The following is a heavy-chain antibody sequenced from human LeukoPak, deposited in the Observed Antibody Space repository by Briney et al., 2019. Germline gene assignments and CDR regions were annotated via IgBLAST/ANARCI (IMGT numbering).Heavy chain of an antibody. CDR2: ISSSSSTI. D-gene: IGHD3-22*01. Sequence: GGSLRLSCAASGFTFSSYSMNGVRQAPGKGLEWVSYISSSSSTISYADSVKGRSTISRDNAKNSLYLQMNSLRAEDTAVYYCARDDYDSTLDYWGQGTLVTVSS. J-gene: IGHJ4*02. CDR3: ARDDYDSTLDY. V-gene: IGHV3-48*04. CDR1: GFTFSSYS.